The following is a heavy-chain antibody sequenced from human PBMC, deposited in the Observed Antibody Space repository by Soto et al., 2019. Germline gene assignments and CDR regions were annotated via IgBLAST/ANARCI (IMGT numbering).Heavy chain of an antibody. CDR3: ARGQAASVGGGMDV. Sequence: QVQLVQSGAEVKKPGASVKVSCKASGYTFTSHDINWVRQATGQGLEWMGWMNPNSVNTGYAQKFQGRVTMTTNTSITTAYMELNSLKSEDTAVYYCARGQAASVGGGMDVWGQGTTVTVSS. D-gene: IGHD3-16*01. V-gene: IGHV1-8*01. J-gene: IGHJ6*02. CDR1: GYTFTSHD. CDR2: MNPNSVNT.